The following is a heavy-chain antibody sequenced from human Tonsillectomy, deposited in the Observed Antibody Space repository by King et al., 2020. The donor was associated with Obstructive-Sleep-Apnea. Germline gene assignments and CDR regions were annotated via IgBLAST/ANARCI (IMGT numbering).Heavy chain of an antibody. CDR1: GFTFFNYA. CDR3: EYVFWSGSYQVDA. D-gene: IGHD3-3*01. CDR2: ISGSGGST. V-gene: IGHV3-23*04. J-gene: IGHJ5*02. Sequence: VQLVESGGGLVQPGGSLRLSCTASGFTFFNYAMSWFRQAPGKGLGWVSAISGSGGSTYYADSVKGRCTISRDNSKNTLYLQMNKLRAEDTTVYYCEYVFWSGSYQVDAWGQGTMVTVSS.